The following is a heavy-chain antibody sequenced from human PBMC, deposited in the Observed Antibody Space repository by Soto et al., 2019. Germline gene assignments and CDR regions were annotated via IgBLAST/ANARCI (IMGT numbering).Heavy chain of an antibody. J-gene: IGHJ4*02. CDR1: GFTFRSYV. CDR2: TSYDGSNN. V-gene: IGHV3-33*05. Sequence: QVQLVESGGGVVQPGTSLRLSCVGSGFTFRSYVIHWVRQAPGKGLEWVALTSYDGSNNFYGDSVKGRFTISRHNSRNTVELQMDSLRFEDTALYYWARWGTTGGLDGWGQGTLVSVSS. CDR3: ARWGTTGGLDG. D-gene: IGHD3-16*01.